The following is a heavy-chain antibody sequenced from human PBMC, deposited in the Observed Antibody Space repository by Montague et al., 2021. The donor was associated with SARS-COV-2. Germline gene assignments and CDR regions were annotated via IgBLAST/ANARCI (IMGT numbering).Heavy chain of an antibody. Sequence: SLRLSCAASGFTFSNYWMNWARQAPGKGLEWVACIKPDGSGQNYVDPVKGRFTISRDNAKNSLYLQMNSLRVDDTSVYYCARSLFSSGGFWGQGTLVTVSS. CDR2: IKPDGSGQ. J-gene: IGHJ4*02. D-gene: IGHD3-10*01. CDR1: GFTFSNYW. CDR3: ARSLFSSGGF. V-gene: IGHV3-7*01.